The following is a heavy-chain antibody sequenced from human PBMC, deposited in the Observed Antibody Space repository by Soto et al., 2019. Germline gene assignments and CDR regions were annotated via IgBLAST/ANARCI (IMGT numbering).Heavy chain of an antibody. CDR2: MNPNSGNT. CDR1: GYTFTSYD. V-gene: IGHV1-8*01. D-gene: IGHD3-22*01. CDR3: ARDFYDSSGYSRWVYYYYGMDV. J-gene: IGHJ6*02. Sequence: ASVKVSCKASGYTFTSYDINWVRQATGQGLEWMGWMNPNSGNTGYAQKFQGRVTMTRNTSIGTAYMELSSLRSEDTAVYYCARDFYDSSGYSRWVYYYYGMDVWGQGTTVTVSS.